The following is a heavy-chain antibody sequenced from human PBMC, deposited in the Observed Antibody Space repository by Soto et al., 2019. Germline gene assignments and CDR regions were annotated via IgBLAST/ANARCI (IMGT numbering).Heavy chain of an antibody. J-gene: IGHJ5*01. CDR2: TYYRSKWYN. CDR3: ARDHRSAGVPSAIGDYYYRLAS. D-gene: IGHD2-2*01. V-gene: IGHV6-1*01. CDR1: GDSVSSNSAA. Sequence: SQTLSLTCAISGDSVSSNSAAWNWIRQSPSRGLEWLGRTYYRSKWYNDYAVSVKSRITINPDTSKNQFSLQLNSVTPEDTAVYYCARDHRSAGVPSAIGDYYYRLASCGQGTMGTVSS.